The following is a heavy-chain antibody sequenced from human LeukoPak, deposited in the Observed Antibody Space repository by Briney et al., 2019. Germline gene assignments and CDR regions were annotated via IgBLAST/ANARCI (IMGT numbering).Heavy chain of an antibody. V-gene: IGHV3-7*03. D-gene: IGHD3-10*01. CDR2: IKQDGNEK. J-gene: IGHJ6*02. CDR3: ARGSHYYDSGRYYYYGLDV. Sequence: GGSQRLSCAASGFTFSDYWMTWVRQAPGKGLEGVANIKQDGNEKYYVDSVRGRFTISRDNAKKSLYLQMNSLRAEDTVVYYCARGSHYYDSGRYYYYGLDVWGQGTTVTVSS. CDR1: GFTFSDYW.